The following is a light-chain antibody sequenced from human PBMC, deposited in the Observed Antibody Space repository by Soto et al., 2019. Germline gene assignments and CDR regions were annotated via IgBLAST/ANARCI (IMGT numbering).Light chain of an antibody. V-gene: IGLV2-23*02. J-gene: IGLJ3*02. CDR2: EVS. CDR1: SSDVGSYNL. CDR3: CSYAGSSTSWV. Sequence: QPVLTQPASVSGSPGQSITISCTGTSSDVGSYNLVSWYQQHPGKAPKLMIYEVSKRPSGVSNRFSGSKSGNTASLTISGLQAEDEADYYCCSYAGSSTSWVFGGGTQLTVL.